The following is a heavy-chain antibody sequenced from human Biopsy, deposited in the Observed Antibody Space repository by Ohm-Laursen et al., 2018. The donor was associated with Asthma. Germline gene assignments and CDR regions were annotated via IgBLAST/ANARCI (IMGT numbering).Heavy chain of an antibody. CDR2: ISVYNGNT. D-gene: IGHD3-10*01. CDR1: GYTFNSAG. J-gene: IGHJ6*02. V-gene: IGHV1-18*01. Sequence: SVKVSCKASGYTFNSAGITWVRQAPGQGLEWMGWISVYNGNTKVAQKLQDRVTMITDTSTSTAYMELRSLRPDDTAVYFCARAVDYSHYYGIDVWGQGTTVAVS. CDR3: ARAVDYSHYYGIDV.